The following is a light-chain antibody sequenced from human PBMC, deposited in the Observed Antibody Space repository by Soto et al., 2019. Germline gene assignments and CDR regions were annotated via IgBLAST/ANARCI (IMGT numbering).Light chain of an antibody. CDR2: DVT. CDR1: SSDVGAYNY. J-gene: IGLJ3*02. V-gene: IGLV2-11*01. Sequence: QSALTQPRSVSGSPGQSVTIYCTGTSSDVGAYNYVSWYQQHPGKAPKLMIYDVTKRPSGVPDRFSGSKSDNTASLTISGLQAEDEGDYYCCSYAGSSALWVFGGGTKLTVL. CDR3: CSYAGSSALWV.